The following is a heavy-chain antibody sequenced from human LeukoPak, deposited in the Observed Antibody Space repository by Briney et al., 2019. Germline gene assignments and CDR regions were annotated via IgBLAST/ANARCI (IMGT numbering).Heavy chain of an antibody. CDR2: ISYDGSNK. D-gene: IGHD1-7*01. CDR1: GFTFSSYW. CDR3: ARDPITGTARFDY. Sequence: PGGSLRLSCAASGFTFSSYWMSWVRQAPGKGLEWVAVISYDGSNKYYADSVKGRFTISRDNSKNTLYLQMNSLRAEDTAVYYCARDPITGTARFDYWGQGTLVTVSS. J-gene: IGHJ4*02. V-gene: IGHV3-30*03.